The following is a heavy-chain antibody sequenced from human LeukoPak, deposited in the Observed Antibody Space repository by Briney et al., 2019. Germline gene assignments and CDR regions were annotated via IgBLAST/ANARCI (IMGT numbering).Heavy chain of an antibody. D-gene: IGHD6-13*01. CDR3: AREKGSSWYFDY. Sequence: GGSLRLSCAASGFTVSSNYMSWDRQAPGKGLEWVSVIYSGGSTYYADSVKGRFTISRDNSKNTLYLQMNSLRAEDTAVYYCAREKGSSWYFDYWGQGTLVTVSS. V-gene: IGHV3-66*02. CDR1: GFTVSSNY. J-gene: IGHJ4*02. CDR2: IYSGGST.